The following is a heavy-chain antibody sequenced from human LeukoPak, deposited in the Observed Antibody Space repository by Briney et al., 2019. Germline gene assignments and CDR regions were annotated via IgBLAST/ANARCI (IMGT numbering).Heavy chain of an antibody. CDR3: ARHVSVSSGALV. Sequence: PSETLSLTCTVSGGSISSYYWSWIRQPPGKGLEWIGYIFYSGSTNYNPSLKSRVTISVDTSKNQFSLKLSSVTAADTAVYYCARHVSVSSGALVWGQGTLVTVSS. CDR1: GGSISSYY. V-gene: IGHV4-59*08. CDR2: IFYSGST. D-gene: IGHD3-22*01. J-gene: IGHJ4*02.